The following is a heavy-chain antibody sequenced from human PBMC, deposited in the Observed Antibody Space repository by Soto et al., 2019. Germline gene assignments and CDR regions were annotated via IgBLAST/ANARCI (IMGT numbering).Heavy chain of an antibody. Sequence: QVQLVQSGAEVKKPGASVKVSCKASGYTFASYALSWMRQAPGEGLDWMGWISAYNGNTNYAQKLQGRVTLTTDTNTSTAYMELRSLRSDDTAVYYCARDPPPPDYWGQGTLVTVSS. CDR3: ARDPPPPDY. J-gene: IGHJ4*02. CDR1: GYTFASYA. CDR2: ISAYNGNT. V-gene: IGHV1-18*01.